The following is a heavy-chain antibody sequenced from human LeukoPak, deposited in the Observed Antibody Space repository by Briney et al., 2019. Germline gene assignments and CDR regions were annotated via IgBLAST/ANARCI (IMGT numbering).Heavy chain of an antibody. V-gene: IGHV1-18*01. J-gene: IGHJ4*02. CDR2: NSAHKGYT. D-gene: IGHD4-23*01. CDR1: GYTFTSYD. Sequence: ASVKVSCKASGYTFTSYDITWLRQAPGQGLEWMGWNSAHKGYTKYSQRVQGRVVLTADTSTTTAYMELRSLRSDDTAVYYCARGGVDDYGGNGPFDYWGQGTLVTVSP. CDR3: ARGGVDDYGGNGPFDY.